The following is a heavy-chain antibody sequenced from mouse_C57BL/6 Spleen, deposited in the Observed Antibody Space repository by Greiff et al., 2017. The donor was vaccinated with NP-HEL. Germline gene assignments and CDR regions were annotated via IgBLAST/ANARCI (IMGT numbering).Heavy chain of an antibody. Sequence: QVQLQQPGAELVKPGASVKLSCKASGYTFTSYWMHWVKQRPGRGLEWIGRIDPNSGGTKYNEKFKSKATLTVDKPSSTAYMQLSSQTSEDSAVYYCARETPSYAMDYWGQGTSVTVSS. CDR1: GYTFTSYW. J-gene: IGHJ4*01. CDR2: IDPNSGGT. V-gene: IGHV1-72*01. CDR3: ARETPSYAMDY.